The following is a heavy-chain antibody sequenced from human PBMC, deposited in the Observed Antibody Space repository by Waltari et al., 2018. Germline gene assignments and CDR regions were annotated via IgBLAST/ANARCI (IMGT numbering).Heavy chain of an antibody. Sequence: EVQLVESGGGLVQPGGSLRLSCAASGFTFSSYAMSWVRQAPGKGLEWVSAISGSGGSTYYADSVKGRFTISRDNSKNTLYLQMNSLRAEDTAVYYCAKAHCSSTSCYGVGFDYWGQGTLVTVSS. CDR3: AKAHCSSTSCYGVGFDY. CDR2: ISGSGGST. J-gene: IGHJ4*02. D-gene: IGHD2-2*01. CDR1: GFTFSSYA. V-gene: IGHV3-23*04.